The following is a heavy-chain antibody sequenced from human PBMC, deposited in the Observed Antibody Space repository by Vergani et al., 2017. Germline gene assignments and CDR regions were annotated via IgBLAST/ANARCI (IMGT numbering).Heavy chain of an antibody. CDR1: GYTFTSYG. Sequence: QVQLVQSGAEVKKPGASVKVSCKASGYTFTSYGMSWVRQAPGQGLEWMGWIRAYNGNTNYAQKPQGRVTMTTDTSTSTAYMELRSLRSDDTAVYYCARVNSAVVPAAIPLGYWGQGTLVTVSS. D-gene: IGHD2-2*02. CDR3: ARVNSAVVPAAIPLGY. J-gene: IGHJ4*02. CDR2: IRAYNGNT. V-gene: IGHV1-18*01.